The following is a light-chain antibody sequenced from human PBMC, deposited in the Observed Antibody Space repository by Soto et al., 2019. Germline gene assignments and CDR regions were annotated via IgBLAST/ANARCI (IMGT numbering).Light chain of an antibody. CDR1: RSDVGGYNY. J-gene: IGLJ3*02. Sequence: QSALTQPASVSGSPGQSITISCTGTRSDVGGYNYVSWYQQHPGKAPKLMISDVSKRPSGVPDRFSGSKSGNTASLTISGLQAEDEADYYCCSYGGSDTWVFGGGTKLTVL. CDR2: DVS. V-gene: IGLV2-11*01. CDR3: CSYGGSDTWV.